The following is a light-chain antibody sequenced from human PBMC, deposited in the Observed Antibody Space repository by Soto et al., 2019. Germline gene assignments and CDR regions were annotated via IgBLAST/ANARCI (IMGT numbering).Light chain of an antibody. CDR1: QDIDNY. V-gene: IGKV1-33*01. CDR2: DAS. J-gene: IGKJ2*01. Sequence: DIQMTQSPSSLSASLGDRVTITCQASQDIDNYLNWYQQKPGKAPKLLIYDASNLETGVPSRFSGSGSGTDFTFTISSLQPEDIATYYCQQYDNLYTFGQGTKVDIK. CDR3: QQYDNLYT.